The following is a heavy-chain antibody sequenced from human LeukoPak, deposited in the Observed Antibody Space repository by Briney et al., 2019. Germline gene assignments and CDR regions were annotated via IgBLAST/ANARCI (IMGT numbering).Heavy chain of an antibody. CDR3: ARGGDSYFDY. CDR2: IYYSGST. Sequence: PSETLSLTCTVSGGSISSYYWSWIQQPPGKGLEWIGYIYYSGSTNYNPSLKSRVTISVDTSKNQFSLKLSSVTAADTAVYYCARGGDSYFDYWGQGTLVTVSS. J-gene: IGHJ4*02. D-gene: IGHD2-21*02. V-gene: IGHV4-59*01. CDR1: GGSISSYY.